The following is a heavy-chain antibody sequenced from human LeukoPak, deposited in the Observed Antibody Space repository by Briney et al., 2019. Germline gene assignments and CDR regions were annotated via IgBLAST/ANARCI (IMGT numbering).Heavy chain of an antibody. J-gene: IGHJ3*02. V-gene: IGHV1-46*01. D-gene: IGHD5-24*01. Sequence: GASVKVSCKASGYTFSNYYIHWVRQAPGQGLELMGIIGGSTNYAQKFQGRVTMTRDTSTSTVYMELSSLRSEDTAVYYCARVRDGYNDAYDIWGQGTMVTVHS. CDR1: GYTFSNYY. CDR3: ARVRDGYNDAYDI. CDR2: IGGST.